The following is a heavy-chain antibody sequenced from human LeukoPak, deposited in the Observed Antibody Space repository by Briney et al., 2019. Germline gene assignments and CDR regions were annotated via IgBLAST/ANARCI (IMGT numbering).Heavy chain of an antibody. CDR1: GHSFSSGYY. CDR3: ARDGIVGARNEPDY. CDR2: IYLSGST. D-gene: IGHD1-26*01. Sequence: SETLSLTCTVSGHSFSSGYYWGWIRQPPGKGLEWIGSIYLSGSTYYNPSLKSRVTISVDTSKNQFSLKLSSVTAADAAVYYCARDGIVGARNEPDYWGQGILVTVSS. V-gene: IGHV4-38-2*02. J-gene: IGHJ4*02.